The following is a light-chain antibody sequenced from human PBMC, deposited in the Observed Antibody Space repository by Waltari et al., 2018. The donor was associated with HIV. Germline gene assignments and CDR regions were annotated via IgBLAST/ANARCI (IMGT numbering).Light chain of an antibody. V-gene: IGLV1-40*01. CDR1: TSNIGADYD. CDR2: GNK. CDR3: QSYDITLSASVV. J-gene: IGLJ2*01. Sequence: QSVLTQPPSVSGAPGQRVTISCTGSTSNIGADYDVHWYQQIPGTAPKLLISGNKNRPSGFPGRFSASKSGTSASLTITGLQAEDEADYFCQSYDITLSASVVFGGGTKLTVL.